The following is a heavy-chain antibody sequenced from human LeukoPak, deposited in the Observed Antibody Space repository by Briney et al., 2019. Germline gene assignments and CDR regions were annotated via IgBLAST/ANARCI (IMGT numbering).Heavy chain of an antibody. CDR3: ARETMITMVRGVIRTFAFDI. V-gene: IGHV3-48*04. CDR2: ISSSSSTI. CDR1: GFTFSSYS. D-gene: IGHD3-10*01. J-gene: IGHJ3*02. Sequence: GGSLRLSCAASGFTFSSYSMNWVRQAPGKGLEWVSYISSSSSTIYYADSVKGRFTISRDNAKNSLYLQMNSLRAEDTAVYYCARETMITMVRGVIRTFAFDIWGQGTMVTVSS.